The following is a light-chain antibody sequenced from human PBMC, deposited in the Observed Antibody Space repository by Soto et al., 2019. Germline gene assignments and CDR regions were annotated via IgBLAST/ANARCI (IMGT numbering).Light chain of an antibody. J-gene: IGLJ2*01. CDR1: SRDVGGYNY. CDR3: SSYVNYNTFVI. V-gene: IGLV2-14*01. Sequence: QSVLTQPASVSGPPGQSITISCTGTSRDVGGYNYVSWHQQHPGKAPKVIITEVSNRPSGVSNRFSGSKSGNTASLTISGLQAEDEADYYCSSYVNYNTFVIFGGGTKLTVL. CDR2: EVS.